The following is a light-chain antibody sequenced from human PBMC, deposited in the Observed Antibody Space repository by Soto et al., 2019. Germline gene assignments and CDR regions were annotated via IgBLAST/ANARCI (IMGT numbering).Light chain of an antibody. Sequence: EIVLTQSPATLSLSPGERATLSCRASQSVSSYLAWYQQKPGQAPRLLIYDASNRATGIPARFSGSGSGTDFNLTISSLEPEDFAVYYCQQRSNWPPAFGQGTKVEI. CDR2: DAS. J-gene: IGKJ1*01. CDR1: QSVSSY. CDR3: QQRSNWPPA. V-gene: IGKV3-11*01.